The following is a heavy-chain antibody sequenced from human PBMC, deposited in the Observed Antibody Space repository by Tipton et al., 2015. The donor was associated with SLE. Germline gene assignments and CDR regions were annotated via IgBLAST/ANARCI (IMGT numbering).Heavy chain of an antibody. V-gene: IGHV4-59*01. CDR3: AREGDTSAYRDWYVDL. CDR1: GAPINSYY. J-gene: IGHJ2*01. Sequence: TLSLTCPVSGAPINSYYWSWIRQPPGKGLEWVGFMYYTGHTNYNPSLKSRVTISVDTSKNQFSLKLTSVSAADTAVYYCAREGDTSAYRDWYVDLWGRGTLVTVSS. D-gene: IGHD3-22*01. CDR2: MYYTGHT.